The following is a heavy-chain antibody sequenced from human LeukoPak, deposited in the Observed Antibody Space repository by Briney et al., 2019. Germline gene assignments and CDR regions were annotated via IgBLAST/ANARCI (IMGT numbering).Heavy chain of an antibody. CDR2: INHSGST. J-gene: IGHJ3*02. V-gene: IGHV4-34*01. D-gene: IGHD3-9*01. Sequence: KTSETLSLTCIVSGGSIGSGGYFWSWIRQPPGKGLEWIGEINHSGSTNYNPSLKSRVTISVDTSKNQFSLKLSSVTAADTAVYYCARGRLRYFDWLFAAFDIWGQGTMVTVSS. CDR1: GGSIGSGGYF. CDR3: ARGRLRYFDWLFAAFDI.